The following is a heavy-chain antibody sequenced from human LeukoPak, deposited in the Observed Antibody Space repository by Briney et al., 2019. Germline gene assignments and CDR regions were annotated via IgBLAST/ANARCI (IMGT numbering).Heavy chain of an antibody. CDR2: INDSGDKT. V-gene: IGHV3-23*01. J-gene: IGHJ4*02. Sequence: GGSLRLSCAASGFTFTSYAIGWVRQAPGHGLEWVSSINDSGDKTYYADSGKGPFTISRDNSRNTLHPQVNSLRAEDTAVYYCATLRSYDFWGQGTLVTVTS. CDR3: ATLRSYDF. D-gene: IGHD3-10*01. CDR1: GFTFTSYA.